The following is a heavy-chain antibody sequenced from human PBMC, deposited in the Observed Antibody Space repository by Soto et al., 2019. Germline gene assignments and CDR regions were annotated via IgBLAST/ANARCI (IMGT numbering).Heavy chain of an antibody. D-gene: IGHD3-10*01. CDR1: GGSISSSSYY. CDR3: ARRITMVRGVIPSYNWFDP. J-gene: IGHJ5*02. CDR2: IYYSGST. Sequence: SETLSLTCTVSGGSISSSSYYWGWIRQPPGKGLEWIGSIYYSGSTYYNPSLKSRVTISVDTSKNQFSLKLSSVTAADTAVYYCARRITMVRGVIPSYNWFDPWGQGTLVTVSS. V-gene: IGHV4-39*01.